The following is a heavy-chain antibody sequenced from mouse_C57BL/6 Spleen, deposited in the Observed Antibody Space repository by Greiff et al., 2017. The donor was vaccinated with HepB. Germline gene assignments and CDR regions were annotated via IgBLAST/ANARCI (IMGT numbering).Heavy chain of an antibody. CDR1: GFTFSSYG. J-gene: IGHJ3*01. D-gene: IGHD4-1*01. CDR2: ISSGGSYT. Sequence: EVQRVESGGDLVKPGGSLKLSCAASGFTFSSYGMSWVRQTPDKRLEWVATISSGGSYTYYPDSVKGRFTISRDNAKNTLYLQMSSLKSEDTAMYYCARRWDSFAYWGQGTLVTVSA. CDR3: ARRWDSFAY. V-gene: IGHV5-6*01.